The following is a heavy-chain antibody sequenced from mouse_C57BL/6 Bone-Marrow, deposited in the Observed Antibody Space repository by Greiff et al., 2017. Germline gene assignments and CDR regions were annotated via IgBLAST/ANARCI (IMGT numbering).Heavy chain of an antibody. CDR3: ARFLGYDGYYGFAY. Sequence: VQLKQPGAELVKPGASVKMSCKASGYTFTSYWITWVKQRPGQGLEWIGDIYPGSGSTNYNEKFKSKATLTVDTSSSTAYMQLSSLTSEDSAVYYCARFLGYDGYYGFAYWGQGTLVTVSA. V-gene: IGHV1-55*01. CDR2: IYPGSGST. J-gene: IGHJ3*01. CDR1: GYTFTSYW. D-gene: IGHD2-3*01.